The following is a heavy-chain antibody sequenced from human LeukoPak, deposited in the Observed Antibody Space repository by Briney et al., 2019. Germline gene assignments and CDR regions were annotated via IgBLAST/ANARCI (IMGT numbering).Heavy chain of an antibody. J-gene: IGHJ4*02. CDR2: IYYSGST. D-gene: IGHD5-18*01. CDR1: GGSISSSSYY. CDR3: ARRVGYSYGMYDY. Sequence: PSETLSLTCTVSGGSISSSSYYWGWIRQPPGKGLEWIGSIYYSGSTYYNPPLKSRVTISVDTSKNQFSLKLSSVTAADTAVYYCARRVGYSYGMYDYWGQGTLVTVSS. V-gene: IGHV4-39*01.